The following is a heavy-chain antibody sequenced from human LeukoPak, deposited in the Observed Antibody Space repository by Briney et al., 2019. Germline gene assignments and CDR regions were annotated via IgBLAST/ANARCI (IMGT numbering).Heavy chain of an antibody. J-gene: IGHJ4*02. CDR2: ISPTGSTT. Sequence: PGGSLRLSCTASGFSFSGHWMHWARQLPGKGLVWVSRISPTGSTTSYADSVKGRFTISRDNAENTLYLQMNSLRVEDTAVYYCVRSAFHAGSGNYYDYWGQGTLVTVSS. CDR1: GFSFSGHW. D-gene: IGHD3-22*01. CDR3: VRSAFHAGSGNYYDY. V-gene: IGHV3-74*01.